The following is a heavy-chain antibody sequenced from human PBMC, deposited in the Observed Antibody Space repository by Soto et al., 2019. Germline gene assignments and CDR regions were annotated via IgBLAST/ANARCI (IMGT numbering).Heavy chain of an antibody. J-gene: IGHJ6*02. Sequence: PSETLSLTCAVYGGSFSGYYWSWIRQPPGKGLEWIGEINHSGSTNHNPSLKSRVTISVDTSKNQFSLKLSSVTAADTAVYYCARGSSSNKYGMDVWGQGTTVTVSS. V-gene: IGHV4-34*01. CDR2: INHSGST. CDR3: ARGSSSNKYGMDV. D-gene: IGHD6-6*01. CDR1: GGSFSGYY.